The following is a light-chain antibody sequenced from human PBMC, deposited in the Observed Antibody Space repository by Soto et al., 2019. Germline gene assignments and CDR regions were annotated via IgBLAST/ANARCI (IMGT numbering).Light chain of an antibody. V-gene: IGKV3-20*01. CDR2: SPS. CDR1: QSLSSSF. CDR3: QQYGRSPLT. Sequence: EIVLTQSPGTLSLSPGERAILSCRASQSLSSSFLAWYQQKPGQAPRLLIYSPSNRATGIPDRFSGSGSGTDFTLTISRLEPADFAVYYCQQYGRSPLTFGGGTKVEIK. J-gene: IGKJ4*01.